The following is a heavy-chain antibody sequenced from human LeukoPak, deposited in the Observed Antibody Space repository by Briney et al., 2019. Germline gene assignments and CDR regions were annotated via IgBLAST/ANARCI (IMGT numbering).Heavy chain of an antibody. CDR1: GGSISSSSYY. V-gene: IGHV4-39*06. Sequence: SETLSLTCTVSGGSISSSSYYWGWIRQPPGKGLEWIGSIYYSGSTYYNPSLKSRVTISVDTSKNQFTLKLSSVTAADTAVYYCARAPSSRLGICWGQGTLVTVSS. CDR3: ARAPSSRLGIC. D-gene: IGHD7-27*01. CDR2: IYYSGST. J-gene: IGHJ4*02.